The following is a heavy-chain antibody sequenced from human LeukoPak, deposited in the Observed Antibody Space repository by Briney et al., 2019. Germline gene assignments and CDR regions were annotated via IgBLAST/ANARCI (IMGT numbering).Heavy chain of an antibody. V-gene: IGHV1-69*04. Sequence: GASVKVSCKASGGTFSSYAISWVRQAPGQGLEWMGRIIPILGIANYAQKFQGRVTITADKSTSTAYMELSSLRSEDTAVYYCARDYYGSGSYYNADAFDIWGQGTMVTVSS. CDR3: ARDYYGSGSYYNADAFDI. D-gene: IGHD3-10*01. CDR1: GGTFSSYA. CDR2: IIPILGIA. J-gene: IGHJ3*02.